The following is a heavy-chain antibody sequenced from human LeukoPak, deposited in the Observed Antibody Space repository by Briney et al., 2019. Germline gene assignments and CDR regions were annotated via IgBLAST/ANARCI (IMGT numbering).Heavy chain of an antibody. V-gene: IGHV3-30*18. CDR2: ISYDGSNK. CDR1: GFTFSSYW. J-gene: IGHJ4*02. Sequence: PGGSLRLSCAASGFTFSSYWMSWVRQAPGKGLEWVAVISYDGSNKYYADSVKGRFTISRDNSKNTLYLQMNSLRAEDTAVYYCAKDHDSSGYGYWGQGTLVTVSS. CDR3: AKDHDSSGYGY. D-gene: IGHD3-22*01.